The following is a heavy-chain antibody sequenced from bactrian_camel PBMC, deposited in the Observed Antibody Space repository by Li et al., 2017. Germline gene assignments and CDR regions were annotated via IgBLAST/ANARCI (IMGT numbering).Heavy chain of an antibody. D-gene: IGHD3*01. V-gene: IGHV3S40*01. CDR1: GYTVSSTR. J-gene: IGHJ4*01. Sequence: EVQLVESGGGSVQAGGSLRLSCAASGYTVSSTRMGWFRQAPGKEREGVATIYTGDGLTDYTDSVKGRFTISQDNSKNMVFLEMNGLLPEDTAVYYCAAATYVPHGSGTRCAWNSYGQGTQVTVS. CDR2: IYTGDGLT.